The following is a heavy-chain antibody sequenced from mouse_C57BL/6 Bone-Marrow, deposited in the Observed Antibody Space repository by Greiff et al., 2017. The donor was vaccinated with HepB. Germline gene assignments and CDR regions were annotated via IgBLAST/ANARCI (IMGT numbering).Heavy chain of an antibody. Sequence: EVKLQQSGPGLVKPSQSLSLTCSVTGYSITSGYYWNWIRQFPGNKLEWMGYISYDGSNNYNPSLKNRISITRETSKNQFFLKLNSVTTEDTATYYCARDEGWFAYWGQGTLVTVSA. J-gene: IGHJ3*01. CDR1: GYSITSGYY. V-gene: IGHV3-6*01. CDR2: ISYDGSN. CDR3: ARDEGWFAY.